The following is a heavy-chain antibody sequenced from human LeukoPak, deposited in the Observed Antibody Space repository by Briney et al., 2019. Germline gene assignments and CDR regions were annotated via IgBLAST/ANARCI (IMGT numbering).Heavy chain of an antibody. CDR1: GYTFTSYY. CDR2: INPSGGST. Sequence: ASVKVSCKASGYTFTSYYMHWVRQAPGQGLEWMGIINPSGGSTSYAQRFQGRVTMTRDTSTSTVYMELSSLRSEDTAVYYCARAGGSYYFDYWGQGTLVTVSS. D-gene: IGHD1-26*01. J-gene: IGHJ4*02. V-gene: IGHV1-46*01. CDR3: ARAGGSYYFDY.